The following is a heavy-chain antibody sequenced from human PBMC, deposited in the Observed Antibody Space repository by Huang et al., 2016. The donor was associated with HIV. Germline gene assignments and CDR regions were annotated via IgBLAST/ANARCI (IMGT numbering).Heavy chain of an antibody. D-gene: IGHD2-2*01. J-gene: IGHJ3*02. CDR2: IYPGDAYT. V-gene: IGHV5-51*01. CDR3: ARQGVGDFVVEPTGLGAFDI. CDR1: GYTFNGYW. Sequence: EVQLVQSGAVVKKPGESLKISCKGSGYTFNGYWIGWVRQMPGKGLEWRWIIYPGDAYTTYSQSFQGQVTISADKSISTAYLQWSGLKASDTAMYYCARQGVGDFVVEPTGLGAFDIWGQGTMVTVSS.